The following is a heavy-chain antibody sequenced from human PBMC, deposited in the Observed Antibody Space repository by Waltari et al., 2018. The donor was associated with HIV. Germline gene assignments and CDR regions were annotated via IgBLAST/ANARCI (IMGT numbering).Heavy chain of an antibody. CDR1: GDSVTTGIYY. Sequence: QVQLQESGPGLVKPSETLSLTCTVSGDSVTTGIYYWSWIRQPPGKGLEWLGYVFYSGSTNYSPSLKSRVTISLDTSKNLFSLKLTSVTAADTALYYCARTNWDDAFDIWGQGTMVIVSS. V-gene: IGHV4-61*01. CDR2: VFYSGST. CDR3: ARTNWDDAFDI. D-gene: IGHD1-1*01. J-gene: IGHJ3*02.